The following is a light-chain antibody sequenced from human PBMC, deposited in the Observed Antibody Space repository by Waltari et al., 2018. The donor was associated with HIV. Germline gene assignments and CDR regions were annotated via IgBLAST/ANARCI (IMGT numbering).Light chain of an antibody. CDR1: QSLLNSNTYTY. CDR3: MQALQTPYT. J-gene: IGKJ2*01. CDR2: LAS. V-gene: IGKV2-28*01. Sequence: IVMTQSPLSLPVTPGEPASISCRSSQSLLNSNTYTYLDWYLQKPGQSPHLLIYLASNRASGVPDRFSGSQSGTDFTLKISRVEAEDVEVYYCMQALQTPYTFGQGTKLEIK.